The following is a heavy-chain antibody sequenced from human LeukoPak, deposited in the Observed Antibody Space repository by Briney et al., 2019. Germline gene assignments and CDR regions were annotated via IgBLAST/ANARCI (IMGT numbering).Heavy chain of an antibody. CDR1: GYTFTSYD. CDR2: MNPNSGNT. D-gene: IGHD3-10*01. CDR3: ATLAPMVRGSPFDY. V-gene: IGHV1-8*01. J-gene: IGHJ4*02. Sequence: ASVKVSCQASGYTFTSYDINWVRQATGQGLEWMGWMNPNSGNTGYEQKFQGRVTMTRNTSISTAYMELSSLRSEDTAVYYCATLAPMVRGSPFDYWGQGTLVTVSS.